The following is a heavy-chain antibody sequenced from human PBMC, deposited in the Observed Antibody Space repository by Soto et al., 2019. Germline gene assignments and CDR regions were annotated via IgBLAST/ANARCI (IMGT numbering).Heavy chain of an antibody. CDR2: INHSGST. CDR3: ARGGSSSWYRANFSYYMDV. V-gene: IGHV4-34*01. Sequence: SETLSLTCAVYGWSFSGYYWSWIRQPPGKGLEWIGEINHSGSTNYNPSLKSRVTISVDTSKNQFSLKLSSVTAADTAVYYCARGGSSSWYRANFSYYMDVWGKGTTVTVSS. D-gene: IGHD6-13*01. J-gene: IGHJ6*03. CDR1: GWSFSGYY.